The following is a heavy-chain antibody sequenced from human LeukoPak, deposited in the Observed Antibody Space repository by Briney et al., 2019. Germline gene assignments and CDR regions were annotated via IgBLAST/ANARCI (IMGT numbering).Heavy chain of an antibody. J-gene: IGHJ4*02. D-gene: IGHD4-17*01. CDR3: ARAGYGDSDFDY. CDR1: GYSISSGYY. Sequence: SETLSLTCTVSGYSISSGYYWGWIRQPPGKGLEWIGSIYHSGSTYYNPSLKSRVTISVDTSKNQFSLKLNSVTAADTAVYYCARAGYGDSDFDYWGQGTLVTVSS. CDR2: IYHSGST. V-gene: IGHV4-38-2*02.